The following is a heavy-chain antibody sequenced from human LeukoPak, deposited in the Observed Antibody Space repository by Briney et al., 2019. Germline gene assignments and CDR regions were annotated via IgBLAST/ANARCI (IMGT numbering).Heavy chain of an antibody. J-gene: IGHJ4*02. D-gene: IGHD6-13*01. CDR1: GFTFSSYS. Sequence: PGGSLRLSCAASGFTFSSYSMNWVRQAPGKGLEWVSSISSSSSYIYYADSVKGRFTISRDNSKNTLYLQMNSLRAEDTAVYYCAKGAATAGILDYWGQGTLVTVSS. CDR2: ISSSSSYI. V-gene: IGHV3-21*04. CDR3: AKGAATAGILDY.